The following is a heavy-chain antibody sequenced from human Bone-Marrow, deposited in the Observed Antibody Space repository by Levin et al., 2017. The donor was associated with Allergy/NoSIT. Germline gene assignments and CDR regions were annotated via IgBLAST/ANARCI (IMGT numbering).Heavy chain of an antibody. D-gene: IGHD2-2*03. CDR3: ARQDGLCSSATCFYEVYYGMDV. Sequence: GESLKISCKGSGYSFTSYWVAWVRQMPGKGLEWMGIIFPGDSDTRYSPAFQGRVTISADKSISTAYLQWSSLKASDTAIYYCARQDGLCSSATCFYEVYYGMDVWGQGTTVTVSS. CDR1: GYSFTSYW. V-gene: IGHV5-51*01. CDR2: IFPGDSDT. J-gene: IGHJ6*02.